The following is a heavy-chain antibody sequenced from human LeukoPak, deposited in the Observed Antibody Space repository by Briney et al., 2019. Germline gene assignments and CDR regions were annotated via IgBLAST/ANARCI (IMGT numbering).Heavy chain of an antibody. Sequence: PGGSLRLSCAASGFTFSGYAVSWVRQAPGKGLEWVSSINSSGGKTYYTDSVKGRFNISRDNSKNTLFLQMNSLRAEDTAVYYCANLDGFDFWGQGTMVTVSS. J-gene: IGHJ3*01. V-gene: IGHV3-23*01. CDR3: ANLDGFDF. CDR2: INSSGGKT. CDR1: GFTFSGYA.